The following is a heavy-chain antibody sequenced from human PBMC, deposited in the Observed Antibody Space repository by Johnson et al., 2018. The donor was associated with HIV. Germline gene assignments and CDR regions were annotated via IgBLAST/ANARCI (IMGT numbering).Heavy chain of an antibody. CDR1: GFTVSRNY. Sequence: MQLVESGGVVVQPGGSLRLSCAASGFTVSRNYMSWVRQAPGKGLEWVSVIYSGGSTYYADSVKGRFTISRDNSNNTLYLQMNSLRAEDTAVYYCAREPLDGVYAFDIWGQGTMVTVSS. J-gene: IGHJ3*02. CDR2: IYSGGST. CDR3: AREPLDGVYAFDI. D-gene: IGHD2-2*03. V-gene: IGHV3-66*01.